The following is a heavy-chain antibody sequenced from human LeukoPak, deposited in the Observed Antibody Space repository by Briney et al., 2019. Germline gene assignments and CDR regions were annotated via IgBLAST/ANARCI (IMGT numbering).Heavy chain of an antibody. CDR3: ARDYCSGGSCYAGDAFDI. Sequence: SCKASGGTFSSYAMHWVRQAPGKGLEWVAVISYDGSNKYYADSVKGRFTISRDNSKNTLYLQMNSLRAEDTAVYYCARDYCSGGSCYAGDAFDIWGQGTMVTVSS. CDR1: GGTFSSYA. D-gene: IGHD2-15*01. V-gene: IGHV3-30*04. J-gene: IGHJ3*02. CDR2: ISYDGSNK.